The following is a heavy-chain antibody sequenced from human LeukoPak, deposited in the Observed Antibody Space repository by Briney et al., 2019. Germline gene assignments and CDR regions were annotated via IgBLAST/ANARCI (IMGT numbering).Heavy chain of an antibody. CDR3: AQNWYYAFDI. J-gene: IGHJ3*02. CDR2: IKQDGSEK. CDR1: GFTFSSYA. D-gene: IGHD1-7*01. Sequence: GGSLRLSCAASGFTFSSYAMSWVRQAPGKGLEWVANIKQDGSEKYYVDSVKGRFTISRDNAKNSLYLQMNSLRAEDTAVYYCAQNWYYAFDIWGQGTMVTVSS. V-gene: IGHV3-7*01.